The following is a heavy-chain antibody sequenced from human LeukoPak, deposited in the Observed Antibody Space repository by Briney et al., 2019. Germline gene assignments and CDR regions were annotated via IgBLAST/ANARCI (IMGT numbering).Heavy chain of an antibody. CDR3: ARTSYRAFDI. CDR2: IYRDGST. D-gene: IGHD3-16*02. J-gene: IGHJ3*02. CDR1: GLTVSSNY. V-gene: IGHV3-53*01. Sequence: GGSLRLSCAASGLTVSSNYVSWVRQAPGKGLEWVSIIYRDGSTYYADSVQSRSTISRDSSKNTVYFQMNSLRAEDTAVYYCARTSYRAFDIWGQGTMVTVSS.